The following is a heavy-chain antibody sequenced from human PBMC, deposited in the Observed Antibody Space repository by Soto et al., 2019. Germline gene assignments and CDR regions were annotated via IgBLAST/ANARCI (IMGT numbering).Heavy chain of an antibody. J-gene: IGHJ4*02. D-gene: IGHD6-19*01. CDR2: IKPDGSET. V-gene: IGHV3-7*01. CDR3: ARFGNIAVAAIDY. Sequence: GGSLRLSCAASGFTFNTYWMTWVRQAPGQGLEWVANIKPDGSETYYLDSVKGRFTISRDSARDSVHLQMNVLRAEDTALYYCARFGNIAVAAIDYWGRGTLVTVSS. CDR1: GFTFNTYW.